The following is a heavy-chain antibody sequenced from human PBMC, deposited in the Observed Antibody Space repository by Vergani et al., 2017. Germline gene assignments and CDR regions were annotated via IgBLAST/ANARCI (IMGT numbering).Heavy chain of an antibody. CDR3: ARGGTGTTGTSSNWFDP. CDR1: GGSFCGYY. V-gene: IGHV4-34*01. J-gene: IGHJ5*02. D-gene: IGHD1-1*01. CDR2: INHSGST. Sequence: QVQLQQWGAGLLKPSETLSLTWAVYGGSFCGYYWSWIRQPPGTGLGWVGEINHSGSTNYNPSLKSGVPISVDTSKDQFSLKLSCVTAADTAVYYCARGGTGTTGTSSNWFDPWGQGTLVTVSS.